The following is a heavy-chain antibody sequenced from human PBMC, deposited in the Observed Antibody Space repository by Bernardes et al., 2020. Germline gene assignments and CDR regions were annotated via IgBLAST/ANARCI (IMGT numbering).Heavy chain of an antibody. J-gene: IGHJ4*02. V-gene: IGHV3-23*01. D-gene: IGHD3-22*01. CDR3: AKGLQPYYYDSSGYYCFDY. CDR2: ISGSGGST. CDR1: GFTFSNYA. Sequence: GGSLRLSRAASGFTFSNYAMSWVRQAPGKGLEWVSTISGSGGSTYYADSVKGRFTISRDNSKNTLYLQMNSLRAEDTAVYYCAKGLQPYYYDSSGYYCFDYWGQGTLVTVSS.